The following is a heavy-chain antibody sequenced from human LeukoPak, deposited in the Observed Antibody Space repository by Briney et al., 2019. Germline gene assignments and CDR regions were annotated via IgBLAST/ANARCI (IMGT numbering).Heavy chain of an antibody. J-gene: IGHJ6*03. CDR1: GFTFDDYA. D-gene: IGHD2/OR15-2a*01. CDR3: AKDAYGGATFFYYMDV. CDR2: ISWNSGNI. V-gene: IGHV3-9*01. Sequence: GGSLRLSCAGSGFTFDDYAMHWVRQTPWKGLEWVSGISWNSGNIAYADFVGGRFTISRDNAKNSLSLQMNSLSDEDTAVYYCAKDAYGGATFFYYMDVWGKGTTVTGSS.